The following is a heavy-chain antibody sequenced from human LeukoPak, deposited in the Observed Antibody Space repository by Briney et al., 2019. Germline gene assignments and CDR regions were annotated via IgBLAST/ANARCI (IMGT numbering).Heavy chain of an antibody. CDR3: ARDGRVRGVPRWDAFDI. CDR2: IIPIFGTA. V-gene: IGHV1-69*13. D-gene: IGHD3-10*01. CDR1: GGTFSSYA. Sequence: ASVKVSCKASGGTFSSYAISWVRQAPGQGLEWMGGIIPIFGTANYAQKFQGRVTITADESTSTAYMELSSLRSEDTAVYYCARDGRVRGVPRWDAFDIWGQGTMVTVPS. J-gene: IGHJ3*02.